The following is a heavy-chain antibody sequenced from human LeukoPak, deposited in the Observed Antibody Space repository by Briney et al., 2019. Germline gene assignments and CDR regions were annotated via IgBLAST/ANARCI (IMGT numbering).Heavy chain of an antibody. CDR2: ISSSSSTI. CDR3: ARVAADFWSGYYGMDV. CDR1: GFTFSSYS. J-gene: IGHJ6*02. V-gene: IGHV3-48*02. Sequence: GGSLRLSCAASGFTFSSYSMNWVRQAPGKGLGWVSYISSSSSTIYYADSVKGRFTISRDNAKNSLYLQMNSLRDEDTAVYYCARVAADFWSGYYGMDVWGQGTTVTVSS. D-gene: IGHD3-3*01.